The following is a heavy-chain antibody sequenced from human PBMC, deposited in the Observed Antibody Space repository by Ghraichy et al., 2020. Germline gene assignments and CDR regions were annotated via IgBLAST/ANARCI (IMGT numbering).Heavy chain of an antibody. D-gene: IGHD6-13*01. V-gene: IGHV4-59*01. J-gene: IGHJ4*02. CDR3: AGNLPHEGAGIADY. CDR2: IYYSGST. CDR1: GGSISSYY. Sequence: SETLSLTCTVSGGSISSYYWSWIRQPPGKGLEWIGYIYYSGSTNYNPSLKSRVTISVDTSKNQFSLKLSSVTAADTAVYYCAGNLPHEGAGIADYWGQGTLVTVSS.